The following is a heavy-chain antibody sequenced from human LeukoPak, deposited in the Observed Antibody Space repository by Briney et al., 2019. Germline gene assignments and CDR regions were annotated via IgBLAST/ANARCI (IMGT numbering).Heavy chain of an antibody. CDR2: IDHSGRS. V-gene: IGHV4-31*03. Sequence: PSQTLSLTCTVSADSLSSGGHYWAWLRQVPGKGLESIIFIDHSGRSRQNPSLKDRVAISVDTSRKQFALCLSSVTAADTAMYYCARGGNRFGRFYFDYWGQGIQVIVSS. D-gene: IGHD3-10*01. J-gene: IGHJ4*02. CDR1: ADSLSSGGHY. CDR3: ARGGNRFGRFYFDY.